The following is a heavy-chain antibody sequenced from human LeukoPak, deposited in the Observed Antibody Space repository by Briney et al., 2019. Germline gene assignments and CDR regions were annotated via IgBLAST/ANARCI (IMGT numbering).Heavy chain of an antibody. Sequence: ASVKVSCKASGYSFVLYGISWVRQAPGQGPEWVGWISTYNGNTKYAEKFQGRVTMTTDTPTSTAYMELRSLRSDDTAVYYCARDEDYGIFVNVDYWGPGTLVTVSS. D-gene: IGHD4-17*01. J-gene: IGHJ4*02. CDR3: ARDEDYGIFVNVDY. CDR2: ISTYNGNT. CDR1: GYSFVLYG. V-gene: IGHV1-18*01.